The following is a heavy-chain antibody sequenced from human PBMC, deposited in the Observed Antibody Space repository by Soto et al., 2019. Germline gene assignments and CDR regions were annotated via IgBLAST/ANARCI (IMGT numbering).Heavy chain of an antibody. V-gene: IGHV3-48*03. Sequence: SLRLSCEASGFTFGSFQMNCVHQSPGRGLEWISHISGSGDTIHHADSVKGRFTISRDNAKDSLALHMNSLRAEDAGVYFCAREAAYVVWFAGGYFDLGGQGTQVTVSS. CDR3: AREAAYVVWFAGGYFDL. CDR2: ISGSGDTI. D-gene: IGHD3-16*01. CDR1: GFTFGSFQ. J-gene: IGHJ4*02.